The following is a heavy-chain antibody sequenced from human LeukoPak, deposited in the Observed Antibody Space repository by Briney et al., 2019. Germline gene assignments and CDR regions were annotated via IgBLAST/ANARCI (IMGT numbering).Heavy chain of an antibody. D-gene: IGHD5-24*01. CDR3: ARDYKYAFDN. CDR2: IGISSGNT. V-gene: IGHV3-48*01. J-gene: IGHJ4*02. Sequence: SGGSLRLACAAAGFTFSAYSMRWVRQAGGKGRDWISYIGISSGNTKYADSVKGRSTIPGDKPKNSLYLQMNRLRVEDTAVYCCARDYKYAFDNWGQGTLVTVPS. CDR1: GFTFSAYS.